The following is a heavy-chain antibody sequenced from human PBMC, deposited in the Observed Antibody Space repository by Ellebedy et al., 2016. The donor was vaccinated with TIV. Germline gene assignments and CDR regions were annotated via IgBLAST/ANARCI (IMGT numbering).Heavy chain of an antibody. J-gene: IGHJ4*02. D-gene: IGHD3-3*01. CDR2: ISGRNTYI. Sequence: GESLKISCVASGFAFTPYSINWVRQAPGKGLEWVSSISGRNTYIYYADSVKGRFTISRDNVKNSVFLQMNSLTTEDTAVYYCARDGVSESGSIFYFDHWGQGTVVTVSS. CDR3: ARDGVSESGSIFYFDH. CDR1: GFAFTPYS. V-gene: IGHV3-21*01.